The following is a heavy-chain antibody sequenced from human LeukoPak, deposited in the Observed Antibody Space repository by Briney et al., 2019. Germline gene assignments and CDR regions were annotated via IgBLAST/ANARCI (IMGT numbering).Heavy chain of an antibody. V-gene: IGHV4-39*01. D-gene: IGHD4-11*01. CDR1: GGSISSSSYF. Sequence: SETLSLTCTVSGGSISSSSYFWGWIRQPPGKGLEWIGSIYYSGSTYYNPSLKSRVTISVDTSKNQFSLKLSSVTAADTAVYYCARRPLDYPIDYWGQGTLVTVSS. J-gene: IGHJ4*02. CDR2: IYYSGST. CDR3: ARRPLDYPIDY.